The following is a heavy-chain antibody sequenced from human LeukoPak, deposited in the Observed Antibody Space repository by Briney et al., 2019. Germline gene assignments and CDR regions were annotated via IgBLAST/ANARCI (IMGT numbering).Heavy chain of an antibody. CDR2: ISSSSSYI. D-gene: IGHD2-8*02. CDR1: GFTFSSYS. CDR3: ARDTGGPNWFDP. J-gene: IGHJ5*02. Sequence: GGSLRLSCAASGFTFSSYSMNWVRHAPGKGLEWVSSISSSSSYIYYADSVKGRFTISRDNAKNSLYLQMNSLRAEDTAVYYCARDTGGPNWFDPWGQGTLVTVSS. V-gene: IGHV3-21*01.